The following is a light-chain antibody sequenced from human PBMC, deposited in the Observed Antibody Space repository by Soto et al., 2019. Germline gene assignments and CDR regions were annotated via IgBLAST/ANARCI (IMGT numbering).Light chain of an antibody. J-gene: IGKJ1*01. CDR1: RMVSNNY. V-gene: IGKV3-20*01. CDR2: GAS. CDR3: QQYGSSGT. Sequence: EIVLTHSPVTLSLSPGERATLSCSPRRMVSNNYLAWYQQKPGQAPRLLIYGASNRATGIPDRFSGSGSGTDFTLTISRLEPEDFAVYYCQQYGSSGTFGQGTKVDIK.